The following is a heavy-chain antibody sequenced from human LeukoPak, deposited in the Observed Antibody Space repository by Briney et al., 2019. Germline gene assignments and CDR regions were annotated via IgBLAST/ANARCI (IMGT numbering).Heavy chain of an antibody. D-gene: IGHD5-18*01. CDR2: ISSNGGST. Sequence: PGGSLRLSCAASGFTFSSYAMHWVRQAPGKGLEYVSAISSNGGSTYYANSVKGRFTISRDNSKNTLYLQMGSLRAEDMAVYYCARADSYGYGTNYWGQGTLVTVSS. V-gene: IGHV3-64*01. J-gene: IGHJ4*02. CDR3: ARADSYGYGTNY. CDR1: GFTFSSYA.